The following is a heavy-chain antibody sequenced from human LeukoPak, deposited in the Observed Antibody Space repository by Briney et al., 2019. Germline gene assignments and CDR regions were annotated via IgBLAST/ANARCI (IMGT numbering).Heavy chain of an antibody. CDR3: ARGPPQTYFHGNGYYYFDY. D-gene: IGHD3-22*01. V-gene: IGHV4-34*01. J-gene: IGHJ4*02. CDR1: GGSFSGYF. CDR2: ITHSGST. Sequence: SETLSLTCAVYGGSFSGYFWTWIRQPPGKGLEWIGEITHSGSTNYNPSLKSRVIISTDTSNSQFSLTLSSVTTADTAVYYCARGPPQTYFHGNGYYYFDYWGQGTLVTISS.